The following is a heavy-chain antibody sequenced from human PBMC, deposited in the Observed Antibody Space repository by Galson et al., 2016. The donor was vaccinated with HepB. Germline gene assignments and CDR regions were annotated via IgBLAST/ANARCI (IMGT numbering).Heavy chain of an antibody. Sequence: SLRLSCAASGFTFSHYDMHWVRQAPGKGLVWVSRIKNDGSSTTYVDSVKGRFTISRDNAKNMVYLHMNSLRVEDKAVYYCTRDWWGSLEYCGQGALVTVSS. V-gene: IGHV3-74*01. CDR2: IKNDGSST. J-gene: IGHJ4*02. D-gene: IGHD2-8*02. CDR3: TRDWWGSLEY. CDR1: GFTFSHYD.